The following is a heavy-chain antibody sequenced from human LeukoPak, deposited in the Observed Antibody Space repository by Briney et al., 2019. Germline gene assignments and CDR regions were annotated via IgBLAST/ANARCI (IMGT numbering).Heavy chain of an antibody. D-gene: IGHD1-26*01. CDR1: GFTFNYYV. J-gene: IGHJ5*02. V-gene: IGHV3-30*03. Sequence: GGSLRLSCAASGFTFNYYVMHWVRQAPGKGLEWVAVISYDGSNKYYADSVKGRFTISRDNSKNTLYLQMNNLRAEDTAVYYCVRLSWELGDGGVTWGQGTLVTVSS. CDR3: VRLSWELGDGGVT. CDR2: ISYDGSNK.